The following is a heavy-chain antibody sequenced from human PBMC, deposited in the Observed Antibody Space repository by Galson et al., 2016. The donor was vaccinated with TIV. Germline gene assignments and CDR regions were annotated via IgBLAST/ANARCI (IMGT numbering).Heavy chain of an antibody. CDR3: ARDGSKVLRFLEWLFHLDY. Sequence: SLRLSFAASGFTFSSYVMHWVRQAPGKGLEWVAVISYDGSIENYADSLKGRFTISRDNSKNTLYLQMHSLRAEDTAAYYCARDGSKVLRFLEWLFHLDYWGQGTLVTVSS. J-gene: IGHJ4*02. CDR1: GFTFSSYV. CDR2: ISYDGSIE. D-gene: IGHD3-3*01. V-gene: IGHV3-30*04.